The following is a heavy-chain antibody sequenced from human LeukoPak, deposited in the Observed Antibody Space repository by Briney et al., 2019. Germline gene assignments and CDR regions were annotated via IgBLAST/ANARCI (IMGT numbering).Heavy chain of an antibody. CDR1: GGSISSGGYS. D-gene: IGHD3-10*01. V-gene: IGHV4-30-2*01. J-gene: IGHJ3*02. CDR3: ARDPMVRGVMGFVDI. CDR2: IYHSGST. Sequence: SETLSLTCAVSGGSISSGGYSWSWIRQPPGKGLEWMGYIYHSGSTYYNPSLKSRVTISVDRSKNQFSLKLSSVTAADTAVYYCARDPMVRGVMGFVDIWGQGTMVTLSS.